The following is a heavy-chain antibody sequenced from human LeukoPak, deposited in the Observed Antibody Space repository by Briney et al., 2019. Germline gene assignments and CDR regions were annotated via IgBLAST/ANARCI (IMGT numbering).Heavy chain of an antibody. CDR1: GLNFDDSA. Sequence: GGSLRLSCVASGLNFDDSAMHWVRQAPGQGLEWVSLISADGGSTFSAESVKGRFSISRDNSKNSLYLQINSLRSEDTAMYYCAKESGKFDYWGQGTLVAASS. J-gene: IGHJ4*02. CDR2: ISADGGST. CDR3: AKESGKFDY. V-gene: IGHV3-43*02.